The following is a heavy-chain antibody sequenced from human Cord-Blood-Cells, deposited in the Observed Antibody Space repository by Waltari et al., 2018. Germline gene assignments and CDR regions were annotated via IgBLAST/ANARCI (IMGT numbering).Heavy chain of an antibody. CDR1: GGSFSGYY. CDR2: INHSGST. Sequence: QVQLQQWGAGLLKPSETLSLTCAVYGGSFSGYYWSWIRQPPGKGLEWIGEINHSGSTNYTPSLKSRVTISVDTSKNQFSLKLGSVTAADTAVYYCARRVLAAAAYYYYYYMDVWGKGTTVTVSS. D-gene: IGHD6-13*01. J-gene: IGHJ6*03. CDR3: ARRVLAAAAYYYYYYMDV. V-gene: IGHV4-34*01.